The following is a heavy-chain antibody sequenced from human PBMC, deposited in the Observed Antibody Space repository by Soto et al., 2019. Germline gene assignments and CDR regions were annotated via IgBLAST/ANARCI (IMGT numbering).Heavy chain of an antibody. CDR3: ARGRSLEDRSWYFYGMVV. J-gene: IGHJ6*02. CDR2: INPSGGST. CDR1: GYTFTSYY. D-gene: IGHD6-13*01. V-gene: IGHV1-46*01. Sequence: QVQLVQSGAEVKKPGASVKVSCKASGYTFTSYYMHWVRQAPGQGLEWMGIINPSGGSTSYAQKFQGRVTMTRDTTTSTVYMELSSLRSEDTAVYYCARGRSLEDRSWYFYGMVVWGQGTTVTVSS.